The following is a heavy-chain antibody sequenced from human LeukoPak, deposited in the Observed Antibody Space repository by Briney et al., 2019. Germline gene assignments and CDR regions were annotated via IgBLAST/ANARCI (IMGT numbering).Heavy chain of an antibody. Sequence: GGSLRLSCAASGFIFSNYAMSWVRQAPGKGLEWVSAITNSGGTTYYADSVKGRFTISRDNSKNTLYLQMNSLRAEDTAVYYCAKFLGVSVWYGISCPWGQGTLVTVSS. J-gene: IGHJ5*02. V-gene: IGHV3-23*01. CDR1: GFIFSNYA. CDR2: ITNSGGTT. D-gene: IGHD3-10*01. CDR3: AKFLGVSVWYGISCP.